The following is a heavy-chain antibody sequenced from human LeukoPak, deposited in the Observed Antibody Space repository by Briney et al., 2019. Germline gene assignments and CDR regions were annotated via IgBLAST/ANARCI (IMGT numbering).Heavy chain of an antibody. D-gene: IGHD6-19*01. V-gene: IGHV4-59*06. CDR3: ARAVVLRPGLARYYYGMDV. CDR2: IYYSGST. CDR1: GGSISSYY. J-gene: IGHJ6*02. Sequence: PSETLSLTCTVPGGSISSYYWSWIRQHPGKGLEWIGYIYYSGSTYYNPSLKGRVTISVDTSKNQFSLKLSSVTAADTAVYYCARAVVLRPGLARYYYGMDVWGQGTTVTVSS.